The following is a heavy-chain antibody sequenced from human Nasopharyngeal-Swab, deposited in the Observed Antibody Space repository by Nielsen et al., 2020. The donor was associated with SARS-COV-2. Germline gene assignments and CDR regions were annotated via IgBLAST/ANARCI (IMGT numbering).Heavy chain of an antibody. CDR1: GFTFSGYV. CDR3: ARDMGATGVDY. V-gene: IGHV3-23*01. CDR2: ISGSGGST. J-gene: IGHJ4*02. D-gene: IGHD1-26*01. Sequence: GESLKISCAASGFTFSGYVMSWVRQAPGRGLEWVSGISGSGGSTYYADSVKGRFTISRDNSKNTLYLQMNSLRAEDTAVYYCARDMGATGVDYWGQGTLVTVSS.